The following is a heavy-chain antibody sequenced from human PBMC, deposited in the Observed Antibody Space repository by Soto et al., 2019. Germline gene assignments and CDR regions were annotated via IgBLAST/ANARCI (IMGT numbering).Heavy chain of an antibody. CDR2: ISYDGSSK. V-gene: IGHV3-30*18. CDR1: GFTFSTYG. Sequence: LRLSCAASGFTFSTYGMHWVRQAPGKGLEWVAIISYDGSSKYYVDSVKGRFTISRDNSKNTLYLQMNSLRAEDTAVYYCAKDRVSNTYFDYWGQGTLVTVSS. D-gene: IGHD3-3*02. CDR3: AKDRVSNTYFDY. J-gene: IGHJ4*02.